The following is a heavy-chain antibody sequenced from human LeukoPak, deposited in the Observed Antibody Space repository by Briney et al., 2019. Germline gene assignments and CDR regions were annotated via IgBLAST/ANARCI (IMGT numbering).Heavy chain of an antibody. CDR3: ARDFTGRDGYSFDY. J-gene: IGHJ4*02. CDR2: IYSSGST. CDR1: GDSSSSGSYE. D-gene: IGHD5-24*01. V-gene: IGHV4-61*01. Sequence: SETLSLKCTVSGDSSSSGSYEWRWIGQRPGRGREWIAYIYSSGSTNYNPSLKSRVTISVATSKTQFSLKLSSVTAADTAVYYCARDFTGRDGYSFDYWGQGTLVTVSS.